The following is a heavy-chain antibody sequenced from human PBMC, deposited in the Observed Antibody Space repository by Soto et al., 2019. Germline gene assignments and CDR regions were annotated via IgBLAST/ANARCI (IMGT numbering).Heavy chain of an antibody. Sequence: SETLSLTCTVSGGSISSGGYFWKWIRQPPGKGLEWIGYIYHSGSPYYNPSLKSRVTISVDSSKNQFSLNLSSVTAADTAVYYCAMEELHDYAWTYWGQGALVTVSS. CDR1: GGSISSGGYF. V-gene: IGHV4-30-2*01. J-gene: IGHJ4*02. D-gene: IGHD4-17*01. CDR2: IYHSGSP. CDR3: AMEELHDYAWTY.